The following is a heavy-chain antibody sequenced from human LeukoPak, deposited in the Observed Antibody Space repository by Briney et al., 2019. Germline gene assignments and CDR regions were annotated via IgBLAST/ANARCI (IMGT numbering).Heavy chain of an antibody. CDR1: GFTFSSYS. CDR3: ARSGTGTTYYYYMDV. J-gene: IGHJ6*03. D-gene: IGHD1-7*01. Sequence: GGSLRLSCAASGFTFSSYSMNWVRQAPGKGLEWVSSISSSSSYIYYADSVKGRFTISRDNAKNSLYLQMNSLRAEDTAVYYCARSGTGTTYYYYMDVWGKGTTVT. V-gene: IGHV3-21*01. CDR2: ISSSSSYI.